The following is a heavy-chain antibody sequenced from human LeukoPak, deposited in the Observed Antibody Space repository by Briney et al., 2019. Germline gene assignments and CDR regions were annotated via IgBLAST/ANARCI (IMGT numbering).Heavy chain of an antibody. CDR1: GFMFNGYS. Sequence: GGSLRLSCAASGFMFNGYSMTWVRQAPGKGLEWVSYISGGSDYIFYTDSVKGRFTISRDNAKKSLYLQLNSLRVEDTAVYYCARDEGYYDSSGYYSYAFDIWGQGTMVTVSS. V-gene: IGHV3-21*04. D-gene: IGHD3-22*01. J-gene: IGHJ3*02. CDR2: ISGGSDYI. CDR3: ARDEGYYDSSGYYSYAFDI.